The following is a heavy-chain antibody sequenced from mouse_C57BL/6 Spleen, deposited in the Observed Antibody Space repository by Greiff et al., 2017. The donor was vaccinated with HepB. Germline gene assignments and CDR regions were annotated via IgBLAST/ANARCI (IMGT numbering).Heavy chain of an antibody. D-gene: IGHD1-1*01. V-gene: IGHV1-55*01. CDR2: IYPGSGST. Sequence: QVQLKQSGAELVKPGASVKMSCKASGYTFTSYWITWVKQRPGQGLEWIGDIYPGSGSTNYNEKFKSKATLTVDTSSSTAYMQLSSLTSEDSAVYYCAVIYYYGSSYGFAYWGQGTLVTVSA. CDR3: AVIYYYGSSYGFAY. J-gene: IGHJ3*01. CDR1: GYTFTSYW.